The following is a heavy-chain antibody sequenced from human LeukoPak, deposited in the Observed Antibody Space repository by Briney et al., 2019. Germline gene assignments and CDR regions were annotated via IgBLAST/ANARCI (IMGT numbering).Heavy chain of an antibody. D-gene: IGHD2-15*01. CDR1: GFTFSSYA. J-gene: IGHJ4*02. CDR2: ISYDGSNK. CDR3: ARDSCSGGSCYFDY. V-gene: IGHV3-30-3*01. Sequence: PGGSLRLSCAASGFTFSSYAMHWVRQAPGKGLEWVAVISYDGSNKYYADSVKGRFTISRDNSKNTLYLQMNSLRAEDTAVYYCARDSCSGGSCYFDYWGQGTLVTVSS.